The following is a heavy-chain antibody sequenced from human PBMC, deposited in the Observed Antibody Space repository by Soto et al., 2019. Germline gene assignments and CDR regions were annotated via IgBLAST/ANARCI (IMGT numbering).Heavy chain of an antibody. CDR2: FDPEGGEA. J-gene: IGHJ6*02. V-gene: IGHV1-24*01. CDR3: AREPILSPRWYYGMDV. D-gene: IGHD3-10*01. Sequence: PAEVSCKMSGQTLTDFSIRWVRQAKGKGLEWMGGFDPEGGEAIYAQKWHGRVTVTEDTVTDTAYMELSGLKSDDTAVYYCAREPILSPRWYYGMDVWGQGTTVTVS. CDR1: GQTLTDFS.